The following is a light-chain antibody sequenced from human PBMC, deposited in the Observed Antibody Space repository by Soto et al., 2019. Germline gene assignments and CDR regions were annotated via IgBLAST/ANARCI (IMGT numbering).Light chain of an antibody. CDR2: AAS. CDR3: QRYGTSPLT. CDR1: QSVSSNY. V-gene: IGKV3-20*01. J-gene: IGKJ4*01. Sequence: EIVLTQSPGTLSLSPGERATLSCRASQSVSSNYLAWYQQKPGQAPRLLIYAASSRATGIPDRFSGSGSETDFTLTISRLEPEDFAVYYCQRYGTSPLTFGGGTKVEIK.